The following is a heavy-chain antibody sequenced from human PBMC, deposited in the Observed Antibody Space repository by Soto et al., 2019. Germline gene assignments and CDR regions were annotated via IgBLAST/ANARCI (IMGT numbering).Heavy chain of an antibody. V-gene: IGHV1-69*13. CDR3: ARDLRRYSSSWYSFYYYGMDV. D-gene: IGHD6-13*01. J-gene: IGHJ6*02. CDR1: GGTFSSYA. Sequence: SVKVSCKASGGTFSSYAISWVRQAPGQGLEWMGGIIPIFGTANYAQKFQGRVTITADESTSTAYMELSSLRSEDTAVYYCARDLRRYSSSWYSFYYYGMDVWGQGTTVTVSS. CDR2: IIPIFGTA.